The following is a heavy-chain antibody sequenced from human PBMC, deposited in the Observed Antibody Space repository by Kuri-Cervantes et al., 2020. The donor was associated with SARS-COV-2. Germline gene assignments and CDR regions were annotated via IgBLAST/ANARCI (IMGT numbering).Heavy chain of an antibody. J-gene: IGHJ4*02. D-gene: IGHD1-26*01. CDR2: INHSGST. CDR1: GGSFSGYY. V-gene: IGHV4-34*01. CDR3: ARDRVLDSGSYYDY. Sequence: SQTLSLTCAVYGGSFSGYYWSWIRQPPGKGLEWIGEINHSGSTNYNPSLKSRVTISVDTSKNQFSLKLSSVTAADTAVYYCARDRVLDSGSYYDYWGQGTLVTVSS.